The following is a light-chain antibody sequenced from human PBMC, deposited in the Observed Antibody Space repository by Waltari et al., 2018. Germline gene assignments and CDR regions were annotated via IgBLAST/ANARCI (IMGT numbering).Light chain of an antibody. CDR3: AAWDDSLSGWV. CDR2: RDN. Sequence: QSVLTQPPSASGTPGQGVTIPCSGSNSNIGNHYVSWYQQLPGTAPKLLIYRDNERPSGVPDQFSGSKSGTSASLAISGLRSDNEADYYCAAWDDSLSGWVFGGGTKLTVL. CDR1: NSNIGNHY. J-gene: IGLJ3*02. V-gene: IGLV1-47*01.